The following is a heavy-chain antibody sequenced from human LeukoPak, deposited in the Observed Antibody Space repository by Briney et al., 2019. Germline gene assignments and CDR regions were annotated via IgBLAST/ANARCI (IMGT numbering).Heavy chain of an antibody. D-gene: IGHD7-27*01. V-gene: IGHV3-11*04. CDR3: GRGHWGLDY. CDR1: GSTFSDSY. Sequence: GGSLRLSCAASGSTFSDSYMTWIRQAPGKGLEWISYISHTGTSMFYADSVKGRFTISRDNAKNSLYLQMDSLRDEDTAIYYCGRGHWGLDYWGQGTRVTVSS. CDR2: ISHTGTSM. J-gene: IGHJ4*02.